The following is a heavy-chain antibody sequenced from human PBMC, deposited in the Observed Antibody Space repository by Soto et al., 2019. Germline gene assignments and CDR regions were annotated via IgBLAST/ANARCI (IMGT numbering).Heavy chain of an antibody. CDR3: ARDGDYYDSSGFQRDYHYYGMDV. J-gene: IGHJ6*02. V-gene: IGHV1-69*01. CDR1: GGSFSDYA. D-gene: IGHD3-22*01. CDR2: IIPMLGIA. Sequence: QVQLVQSGAEVKKPGSSVKVSCQASGGSFSDYAISWVRQAPGQGLGWMGGIIPMLGIADNAQKFQGRVIITADEYTSTVYMELSSLGSEDTAVYYCARDGDYYDSSGFQRDYHYYGMDVWGQGTTVTVAS.